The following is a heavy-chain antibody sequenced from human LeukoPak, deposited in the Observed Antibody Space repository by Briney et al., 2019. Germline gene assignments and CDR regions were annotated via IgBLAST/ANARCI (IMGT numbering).Heavy chain of an antibody. Sequence: AGGSLRLSCAASGFTFSSHDMHWVRQAAGKGLEWVSGFIPAGDRYYAESVKGRFTISRDNSKNTLYLQMNSLRAEDTATYYCARGRPGYYYYGMDVWGLGTTVTVSS. CDR1: GFTFSSHD. CDR3: ARGRPGYYYYGMDV. J-gene: IGHJ6*02. CDR2: FIPAGDR. D-gene: IGHD6-6*01. V-gene: IGHV3-13*04.